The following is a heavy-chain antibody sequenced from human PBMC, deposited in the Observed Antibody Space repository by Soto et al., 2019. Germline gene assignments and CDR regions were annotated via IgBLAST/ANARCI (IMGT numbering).Heavy chain of an antibody. V-gene: IGHV1-69*13. CDR3: AREYVTAFDI. Sequence: SVKVSCKASGCTFSGYAISWVRQAPGQGLEWMGGIIPIFGTANYAQKFQGRVTITADESTSTAYMELSSLRSEDTAVYYCAREYVTAFDIWGQGTMVTVSS. D-gene: IGHD2-21*02. CDR2: IIPIFGTA. CDR1: GCTFSGYA. J-gene: IGHJ3*02.